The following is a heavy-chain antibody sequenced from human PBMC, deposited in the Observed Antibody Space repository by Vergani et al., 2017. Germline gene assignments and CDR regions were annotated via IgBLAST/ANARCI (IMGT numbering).Heavy chain of an antibody. CDR2: IYYSGST. CDR3: ARDLSHYYYYYGMDV. Sequence: QLQLQESGPGLVKPSETLSLSSTVSAGSISITTYSLGWIPPPPAKLLGWIGCIYYSGSTYYNPSLKSRVTISVDTSKNQFSLKLSSVTAADTAVYYCARDLSHYYYYYGMDVWGQGTTVTVSS. CDR1: AGSISITTYS. J-gene: IGHJ6*02. V-gene: IGHV4-39*02.